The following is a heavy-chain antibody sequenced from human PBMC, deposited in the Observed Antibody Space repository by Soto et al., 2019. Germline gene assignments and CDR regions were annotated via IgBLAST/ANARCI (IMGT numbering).Heavy chain of an antibody. CDR3: ARVLYYYDSSGYYSYYGMDV. V-gene: IGHV1-69*01. Sequence: QVQLVQSGAEVKKPGSSVKVSCKASGGTFSSYAISWVRQAPGQGLEWMGGIIPIFGTANYAQKFQGRVTITADESTTTAYMGLSSLRSEDTAVYYCARVLYYYDSSGYYSYYGMDVWGQGTTVTVSS. J-gene: IGHJ6*02. CDR1: GGTFSSYA. CDR2: IIPIFGTA. D-gene: IGHD3-22*01.